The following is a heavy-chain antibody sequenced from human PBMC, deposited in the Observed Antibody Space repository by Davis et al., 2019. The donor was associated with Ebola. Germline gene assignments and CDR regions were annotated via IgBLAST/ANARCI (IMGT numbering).Heavy chain of an antibody. J-gene: IGHJ5*02. Sequence: PGGSLRLSCAASGFTFRHHAMHWVRQAPGKGLEYVSTMSSNGNRTYYTNSVRGRVTVSRDNAKNTLFLQMVSLRIDDTGVYYCARDGRVPFDLWGQGSLVTVSS. CDR2: MSSNGNRT. CDR1: GFTFRHHA. D-gene: IGHD3/OR15-3a*01. CDR3: ARDGRVPFDL. V-gene: IGHV3-64*01.